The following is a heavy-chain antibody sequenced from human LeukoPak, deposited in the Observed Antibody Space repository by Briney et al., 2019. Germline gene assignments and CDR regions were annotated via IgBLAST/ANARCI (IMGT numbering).Heavy chain of an antibody. CDR1: GFTFDDYA. CDR2: INGKGDSA. D-gene: IGHD1-26*01. J-gene: IGHJ4*02. V-gene: IGHV3-20*04. Sequence: PGGSLRLSCAASGFTFDDYAMNWVRQAPGKGLEWVSGINGKGDSAGYAVSVKGRFTISRDNAKNSLHLQMNSLRAEDTALYYCARVAVGATFDVWGQGTLVTVS. CDR3: ARVAVGATFDV.